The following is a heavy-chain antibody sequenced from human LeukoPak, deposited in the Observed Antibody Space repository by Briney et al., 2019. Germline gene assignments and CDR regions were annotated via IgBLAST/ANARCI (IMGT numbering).Heavy chain of an antibody. CDR1: DGSLDIYY. V-gene: IGHV4-34*01. CDR2: ITYRGSP. D-gene: IGHD2-21*01. J-gene: IGHJ4*02. CDR3: ATYGGDWKFDS. Sequence: SETLSLTCGASDGSLDIYYWMFVRQLPGKGLQWIGEITYRGSPYYHPSLKSRVTISIDASQRHVSLTLKSVTAADTAVYYCATYGGDWKFDSWGQGTLVTVSS.